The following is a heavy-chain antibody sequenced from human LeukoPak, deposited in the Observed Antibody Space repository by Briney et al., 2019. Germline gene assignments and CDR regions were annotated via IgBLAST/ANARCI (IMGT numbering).Heavy chain of an antibody. D-gene: IGHD2-21*02. CDR2: ISSSSSYI. CDR3: AKDISGDDGGAFDT. CDR1: GFTFSSYS. Sequence: GGSLRLSCAASGFTFSSYSMNWVRQAPGKGLEWVSSISSSSSYIYYADSVKGRFTISRDNAKNSLYLQMNSLRAEDMALYYCAKDISGDDGGAFDTWGQGTMVTVSS. J-gene: IGHJ3*02. V-gene: IGHV3-21*04.